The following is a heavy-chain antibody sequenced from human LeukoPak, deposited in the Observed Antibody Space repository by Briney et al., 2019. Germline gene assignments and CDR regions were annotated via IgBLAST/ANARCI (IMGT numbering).Heavy chain of an antibody. V-gene: IGHV3-48*03. CDR3: ARDRGYALVEGAFDI. CDR2: ISSSGSTI. D-gene: IGHD2-8*02. J-gene: IGHJ3*02. CDR1: GFTFSSYA. Sequence: PGGSLRLSCAASGFTFSSYAMSWVRQAPGKGLEWVSYISSSGSTIYYADSVKGRFTISRDNAKNSLYLQMNSLRAEDTAVYYCARDRGYALVEGAFDIWGQGTMVTVSS.